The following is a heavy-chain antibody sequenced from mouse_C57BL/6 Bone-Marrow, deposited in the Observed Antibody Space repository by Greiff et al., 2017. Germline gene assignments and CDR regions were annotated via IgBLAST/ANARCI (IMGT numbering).Heavy chain of an antibody. Sequence: VQLQQSGAELVRPGASVTLSCKASGYTFTDYEMHWVKQTPVHGLEWIGAIDPETGGTAYNQKFKGKAILTADKSSSTAYMELRSLTSEDSAVYYCTRPKNYYSNPHWYFDVWGTGTTVTVSS. D-gene: IGHD2-5*01. CDR2: IDPETGGT. V-gene: IGHV1-15*01. J-gene: IGHJ1*03. CDR1: GYTFTDYE. CDR3: TRPKNYYSNPHWYFDV.